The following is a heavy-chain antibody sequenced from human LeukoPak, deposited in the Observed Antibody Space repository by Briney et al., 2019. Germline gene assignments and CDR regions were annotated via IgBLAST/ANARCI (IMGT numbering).Heavy chain of an antibody. CDR2: IYYSGSGST. CDR3: ARESRRIAAAGPSYYMDV. V-gene: IGHV4-39*07. D-gene: IGHD6-13*01. J-gene: IGHJ6*03. CDR1: GGSISSSSYY. Sequence: SETLSLTCMVSGGSISSSSYYWGWIRQPPGKGLEWIGSIYYSGSGSTYYNPSVRSRVTISVNTSKNQFSLMVNSVTAADTAVYYCARESRRIAAAGPSYYMDVWGRGTTVTVSS.